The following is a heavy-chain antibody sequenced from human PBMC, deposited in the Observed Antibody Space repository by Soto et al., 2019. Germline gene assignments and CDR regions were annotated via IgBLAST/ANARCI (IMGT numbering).Heavy chain of an antibody. J-gene: IGHJ6*02. CDR3: ARDRGRPDLRDTHYYDSSDLDYGMDV. V-gene: IGHV4-34*01. CDR2: INHSGST. CDR1: GGSFSGYY. D-gene: IGHD3-22*01. Sequence: ETLSLTCAVSGGSFSGYYWSWIRQPPGKGLEWIGEINHSGSTNYNPSLKSRVTISVDTSKNQFSLKLSSVTAADTAVYYCARDRGRPDLRDTHYYDSSDLDYGMDVWGQGTTVTVSS.